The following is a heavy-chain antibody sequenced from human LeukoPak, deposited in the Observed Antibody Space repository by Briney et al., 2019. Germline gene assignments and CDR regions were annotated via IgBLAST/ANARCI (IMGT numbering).Heavy chain of an antibody. J-gene: IGHJ4*02. CDR2: VNLDGRT. CDR3: AREGGFYRPLDY. CDR1: GGSVSSTNW. V-gene: IGHV4-4*02. Sequence: SETLSLTCGVSGGSVSSTNWWTWIRQPQGKGLEWIGEVNLDGRTNFNPSLKSRLTMSVDLSENHVSLKLTSVTAADTAVYYCAREGGFYRPLDYSGQGSLVTVSS. D-gene: IGHD6-25*01.